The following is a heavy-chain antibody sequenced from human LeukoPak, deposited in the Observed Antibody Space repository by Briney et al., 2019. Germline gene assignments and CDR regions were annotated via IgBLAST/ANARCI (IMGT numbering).Heavy chain of an antibody. CDR2: ITSSSSTI. CDR1: GFTFSTYS. V-gene: IGHV3-48*01. Sequence: HSGGSLRLSCAASGFTFSTYSMNWVHQAPGKGLEWLSYITSSSSTIYYADSVKGRFTISRDNAKNSLYLQMNSLRAEDTAVYYCARNARITMVRGAPYYMDVWGKGTTVTVSS. J-gene: IGHJ6*03. CDR3: ARNARITMVRGAPYYMDV. D-gene: IGHD3-10*01.